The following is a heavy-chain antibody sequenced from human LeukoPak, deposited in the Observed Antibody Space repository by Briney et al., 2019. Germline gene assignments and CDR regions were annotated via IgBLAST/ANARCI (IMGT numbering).Heavy chain of an antibody. D-gene: IGHD6-19*01. V-gene: IGHV1-69*06. CDR2: IIPIFGTA. CDR1: GYTFTGYY. Sequence: ASVKVSCKASGYTFTGYYMHWVRQAPGQGLEWMGGIIPIFGTANYAQKFQGRVTITADKSTSTAYMELSSLRSEDTAVYYCARALAVAGRFDPWGQGTLVTVSS. CDR3: ARALAVAGRFDP. J-gene: IGHJ5*02.